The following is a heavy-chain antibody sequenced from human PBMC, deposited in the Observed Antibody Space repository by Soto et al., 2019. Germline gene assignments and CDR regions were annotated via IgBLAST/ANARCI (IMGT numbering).Heavy chain of an antibody. CDR3: ARDHDYGDYVTDY. D-gene: IGHD4-17*01. Sequence: SVKVSCKASGGTFSSYAISWVRQAPGQGLEWMGGIIPIFGTANYAQKFQGRVTITADESTSTAYMELSSLRSEDTAVYYCARDHDYGDYVTDYWGQGTLVTVSS. CDR1: GGTFSSYA. V-gene: IGHV1-69*13. J-gene: IGHJ4*02. CDR2: IIPIFGTA.